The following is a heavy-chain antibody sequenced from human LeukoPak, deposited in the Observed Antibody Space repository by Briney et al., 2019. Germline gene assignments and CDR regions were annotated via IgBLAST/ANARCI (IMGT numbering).Heavy chain of an antibody. CDR1: GGSISSGDYY. D-gene: IGHD2-2*02. CDR3: ARLGYCSSTSCYNDAFDI. CDR2: IYYSGST. J-gene: IGHJ3*02. Sequence: SETLSLTCTVSGGSISSGDYYWSWIRQPPGKGLEWIGYIYYSGSTNYNPSLKSRVTISVDTSKNQFSLKLSSVTAADTAVYYCARLGYCSSTSCYNDAFDIWGQGTMVTVSS. V-gene: IGHV4-30-4*01.